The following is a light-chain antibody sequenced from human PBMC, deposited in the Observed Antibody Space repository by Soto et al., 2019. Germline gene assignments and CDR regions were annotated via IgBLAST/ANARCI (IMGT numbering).Light chain of an antibody. CDR3: AAWDDSLSGVV. CDR2: RNN. Sequence: QSVLTQPPSASGTPGQRVTISCSGTSSNLGNNYVCWYQQLPGTAPKLLIYRNNQRPSGVPDRFSGSKSGTSASLAISGLRSDDEADYYCAAWDDSLSGVVFGGGTTLAVL. CDR1: SSNLGNNY. V-gene: IGLV1-47*01. J-gene: IGLJ2*01.